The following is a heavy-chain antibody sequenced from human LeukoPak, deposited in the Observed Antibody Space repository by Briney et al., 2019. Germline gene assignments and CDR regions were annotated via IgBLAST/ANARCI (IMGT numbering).Heavy chain of an antibody. D-gene: IGHD2-2*01. V-gene: IGHV3-11*04. J-gene: IGHJ4*02. Sequence: TGGSLRLSCAASGFTFSDYYMSWLRQAPGKRLEWVSYISSDSSTIYYSDSVKGRFTISRDNAKNSLYLQMNSLRTEDTAVYYCANTEYQRLGTDYWGQGTLVTVSS. CDR3: ANTEYQRLGTDY. CDR1: GFTFSDYY. CDR2: ISSDSSTI.